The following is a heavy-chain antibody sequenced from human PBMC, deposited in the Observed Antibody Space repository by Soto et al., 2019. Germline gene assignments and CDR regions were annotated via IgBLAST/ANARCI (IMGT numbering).Heavy chain of an antibody. Sequence: ETLSLTCAVYGGSFSGYYWSWIRQPPGKGLEWIGEINHSGSTNYNPSLKSRVTISVDTSKNQFSLKLSSVTAADTAVYYCARAPNPKAMYYYDSSGLYYFDYWGQGTLVTVSS. J-gene: IGHJ4*02. CDR2: INHSGST. V-gene: IGHV4-34*01. CDR1: GGSFSGYY. CDR3: ARAPNPKAMYYYDSSGLYYFDY. D-gene: IGHD3-22*01.